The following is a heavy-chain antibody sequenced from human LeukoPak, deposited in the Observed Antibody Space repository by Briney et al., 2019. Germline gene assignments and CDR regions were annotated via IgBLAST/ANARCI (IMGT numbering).Heavy chain of an antibody. CDR2: ISSSSSYI. J-gene: IGHJ3*02. CDR1: GFTFSSYS. CDR3: ARGGGIGGAFDI. D-gene: IGHD3-10*01. V-gene: IGHV3-21*01. Sequence: GGSLRLSCAASGFTFSSYSMNWVRQAPGKGLEWVSSISSSSSYIYYADSVKGRFTISRDNAKNSLYLQMNSLRAEVTAVYYCARGGGIGGAFDIWGQGTMVTVSS.